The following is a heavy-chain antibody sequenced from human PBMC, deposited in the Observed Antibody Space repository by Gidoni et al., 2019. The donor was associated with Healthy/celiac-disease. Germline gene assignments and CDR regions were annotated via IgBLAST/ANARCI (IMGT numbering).Heavy chain of an antibody. D-gene: IGHD1-26*01. CDR1: GGTFSSYA. J-gene: IGHJ6*02. V-gene: IGHV1-69*01. CDR2: IIPIFGTA. Sequence: QVQLVQSGAVVKKPGSSVKVSCKASGGTFSSYAISWVRQAPGQGLEWMGGIIPIFGTANYAQKFQGRVTITADESTSTAYMELSSLRSEDTAVYYCARVPGASGSYYYYYGMDVWGQGTTVTVSS. CDR3: ARVPGASGSYYYYYGMDV.